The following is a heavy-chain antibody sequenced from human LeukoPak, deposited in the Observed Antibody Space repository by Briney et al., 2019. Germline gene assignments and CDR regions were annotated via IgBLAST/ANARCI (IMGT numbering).Heavy chain of an antibody. Sequence: GASVKVSCKASGYTFTSYGISWVRQAPGQGLEWMEWISAYNGNTNYAQKLQGRVTMTTDTSTSTAYMELRSLRSDDTAVYYCARDFYYDFWSGYYHWPEPLTSWGQGTLVTVSS. CDR1: GYTFTSYG. V-gene: IGHV1-18*01. CDR2: ISAYNGNT. D-gene: IGHD3-3*01. J-gene: IGHJ4*02. CDR3: ARDFYYDFWSGYYHWPEPLTS.